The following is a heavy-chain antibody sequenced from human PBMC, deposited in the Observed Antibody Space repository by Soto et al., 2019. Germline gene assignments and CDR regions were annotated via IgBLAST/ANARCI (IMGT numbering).Heavy chain of an antibody. J-gene: IGHJ4*02. CDR1: GFTVSTNY. CDR2: IYTGGST. D-gene: IGHD6-13*01. V-gene: IGHV3-53*01. CDR3: AKCMGSSWIGVIDN. Sequence: GGSLRLSCAASGFTVSTNYMSWVRQSPGKGLEWVSVIYTGGSTYYADSVKGRFTISRDNSKNRLFLQMNSLRAEDTAIYYCAKCMGSSWIGVIDNWGQGXLVTVSS.